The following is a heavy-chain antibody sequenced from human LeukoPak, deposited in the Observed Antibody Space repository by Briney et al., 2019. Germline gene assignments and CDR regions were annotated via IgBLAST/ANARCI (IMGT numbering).Heavy chain of an antibody. CDR2: ISNSGKDT. CDR3: VSRDDSSI. CDR1: GFTFRTYA. V-gene: IGHV3-64D*08. J-gene: IGHJ4*01. D-gene: IGHD5-18*01. Sequence: GRSLRLSCSASGFTFRTYAMHWVRQAPGKGLEYVSGISNSGKDTYYADSVKGRFTISRDNSKNTLYLQMRSLRAEDTAVNYCVSRDDSSIWGRGTLVAVSS.